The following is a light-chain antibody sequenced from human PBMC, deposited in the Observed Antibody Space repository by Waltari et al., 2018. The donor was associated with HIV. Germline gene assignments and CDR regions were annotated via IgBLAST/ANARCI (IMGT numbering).Light chain of an antibody. CDR2: DDR. CDR1: NIGSKR. J-gene: IGLJ2*01. CDR3: QVWESSTDDNQVV. V-gene: IGLV3-21*02. Sequence: SYVLTQPPSVSVAPGQTARMTCGGNNIGSKRLHWYQQKPGQAPVLVVYDDRDRPSGIPERFSGSNFGNTATLTITRVEAGDEADYYCQVWESSTDDNQVVFGGGTKLTVL.